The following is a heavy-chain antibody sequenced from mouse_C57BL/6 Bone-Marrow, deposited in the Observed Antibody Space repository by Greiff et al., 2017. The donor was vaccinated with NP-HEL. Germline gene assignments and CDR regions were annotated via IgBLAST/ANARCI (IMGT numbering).Heavy chain of an antibody. D-gene: IGHD3-2*02. J-gene: IGHJ3*01. CDR2: IYPVSGET. V-gene: IGHV1-11*01. CDR3: GETAQATRFAY. Sequence: SGAELASPGASVTLSCKASGFTFTDHIMNWVKKRPGQGLEWIGRIYPVSGETNYNQKFMGKATLSVDRSSRTVYMVLNSLTSEDPAVYYCGETAQATRFAYWGQGTLVTVSA. CDR1: GFTFTDHI.